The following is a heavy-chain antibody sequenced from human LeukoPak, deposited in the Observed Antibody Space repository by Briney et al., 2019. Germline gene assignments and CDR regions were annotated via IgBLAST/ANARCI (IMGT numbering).Heavy chain of an antibody. D-gene: IGHD2-15*01. CDR1: GFTFTSYS. CDR3: AREWWYLDY. Sequence: PGGSLRLSCAACGFTFTSYSMTWVGQAPGRGLEWVARIKEDGSDIYYVDSVKGRFTISRDNAKRSLYLQMNSLRAEDTAVYYCAREWWYLDYWGQGTLVTVSS. V-gene: IGHV3-7*05. J-gene: IGHJ4*02. CDR2: IKEDGSDI.